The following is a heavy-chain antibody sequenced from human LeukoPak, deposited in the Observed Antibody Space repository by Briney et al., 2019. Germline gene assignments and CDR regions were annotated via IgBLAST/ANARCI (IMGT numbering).Heavy chain of an antibody. CDR2: ISSSSIYI. V-gene: IGHV3-21*01. Sequence: GGSLRLSCAASGVNINDHYMHWVRQAPGKGLEWVSSISSSSIYIYYADSLKGRFTISRDNAKNSLSLQMNSLRAEDTAVYYCARGRQNSGSYSDAFDIWGQGTVVTVSS. D-gene: IGHD1-26*01. J-gene: IGHJ3*02. CDR1: GVNINDHY. CDR3: ARGRQNSGSYSDAFDI.